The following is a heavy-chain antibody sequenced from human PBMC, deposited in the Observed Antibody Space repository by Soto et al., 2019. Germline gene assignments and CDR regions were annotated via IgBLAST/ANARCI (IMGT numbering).Heavy chain of an antibody. CDR3: ARDTSYDFWSGSHGNYGMDV. V-gene: IGHV4-59*01. J-gene: IGHJ6*02. Sequence: SETLSLTCTVSGGSISSYYWSWIRQPPGKGLEWIGYIYYSGSTNYNPSLKSRVTISVDTSKNQFSLKLSSVTAADTAVYYCARDTSYDFWSGSHGNYGMDVWGHGTSVTFSS. D-gene: IGHD3-3*01. CDR2: IYYSGST. CDR1: GGSISSYY.